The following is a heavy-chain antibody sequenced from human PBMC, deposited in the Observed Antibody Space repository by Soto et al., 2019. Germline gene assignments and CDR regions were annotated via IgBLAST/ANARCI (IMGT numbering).Heavy chain of an antibody. J-gene: IGHJ4*02. CDR2: ISAYNGNT. CDR3: ARGTDSSGWPEYYFDY. V-gene: IGHV1-18*01. CDR1: GYTFTSYG. D-gene: IGHD6-19*01. Sequence: GPSVKVSCKASGYTFTSYGISLVRQAPGQGLEWMGWISAYNGNTNYAQKLQGRVTMTTDTSTSTAYMELRSLRSDDTAVYYCARGTDSSGWPEYYFDYWGQGTLVTVSS.